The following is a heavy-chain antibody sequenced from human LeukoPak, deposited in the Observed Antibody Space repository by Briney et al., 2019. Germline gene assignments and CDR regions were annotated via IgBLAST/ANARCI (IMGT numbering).Heavy chain of an antibody. CDR1: GGSISSYY. V-gene: IGHV4-4*07. Sequence: SETLSLTCTVSGGSISSYYWSWIRQPAGKGLEWIGRIYTSGSTNYNPSLKSRVTMSVDTSKNQFSLKLSSVTAADTAVYYCARDFIAAAGTFFDYWAREPWSPSPQ. D-gene: IGHD6-13*01. CDR3: ARDFIAAAGTFFDY. CDR2: IYTSGST. J-gene: IGHJ4*02.